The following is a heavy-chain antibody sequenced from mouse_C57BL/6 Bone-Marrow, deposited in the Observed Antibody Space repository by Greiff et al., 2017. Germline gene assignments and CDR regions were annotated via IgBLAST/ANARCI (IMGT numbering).Heavy chain of an antibody. V-gene: IGHV1-66*01. CDR1: GYSFTSYY. J-gene: IGHJ3*01. CDR2: IYPGGGNT. CDR3: ARAYYSSSFAY. Sequence: QVQLQQSGPELVKPGASVKISCKASGYSFTSYYIHWVKQRPGQGLEWIGWIYPGGGNTKYNEKFKGKATLTADTSSSTAYRQLSSLTSEDSAVYYCARAYYSSSFAYWGQGTRVTVSA. D-gene: IGHD2-5*01.